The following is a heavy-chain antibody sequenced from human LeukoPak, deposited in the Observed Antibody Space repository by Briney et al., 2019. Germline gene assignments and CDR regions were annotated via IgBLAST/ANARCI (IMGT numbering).Heavy chain of an antibody. Sequence: GGSLRLSCAASGLSFSSYGMSWVCQAPGQGLEWVSTISGNGASTYYADSVKGRFTISRDNSKNTLHLQMNSLRAEDTAVYYCAKGSYYYDSSGYSPAPGDWGQGTLVTVSS. CDR2: ISGNGAST. CDR3: AKGSYYYDSSGYSPAPGD. D-gene: IGHD3-22*01. J-gene: IGHJ4*02. V-gene: IGHV3-23*01. CDR1: GLSFSSYG.